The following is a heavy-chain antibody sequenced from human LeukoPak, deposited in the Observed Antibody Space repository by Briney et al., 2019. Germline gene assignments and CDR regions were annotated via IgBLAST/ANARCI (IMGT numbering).Heavy chain of an antibody. CDR3: ARSVAYYYDSSGYYGNFDY. CDR1: GYIFTGYY. V-gene: IGHV1-69*13. CDR2: IIPIFGTA. D-gene: IGHD3-22*01. Sequence: GASVKVSCKASGYIFTGYYMHWVRQAPGQGLEWMGGIIPIFGTANYAQKFQGRVTITADESTSTAYMELSSLRSEDTAVYYCARSVAYYYDSSGYYGNFDYWGQGTLVTVSS. J-gene: IGHJ4*02.